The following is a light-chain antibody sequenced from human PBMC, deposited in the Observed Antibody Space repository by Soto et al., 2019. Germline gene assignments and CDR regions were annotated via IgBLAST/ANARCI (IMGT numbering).Light chain of an antibody. CDR1: SSDVGGYNY. J-gene: IGLJ3*02. V-gene: IGLV2-14*01. CDR3: SSYTSSGTPLV. CDR2: DVT. Sequence: QSALTQPASVSGSPGQSITISCTGTSSDVGGYNYVSWYQQHPGKAPKLMIYDVTNRPSGVSNRFSGAKSGNTACLTTSGLQAEYEADYYCSSYTSSGTPLVFGGGTKVADL.